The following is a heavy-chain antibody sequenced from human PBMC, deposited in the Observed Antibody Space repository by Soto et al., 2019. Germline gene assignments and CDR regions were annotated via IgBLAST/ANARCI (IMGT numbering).Heavy chain of an antibody. J-gene: IGHJ4*02. CDR3: ARDPGVNNYYFDY. CDR1: GFTFSSYG. CDR2: IWYDGSKQ. Sequence: QVQLVESGGGVVQPGTSLRLSCAPSGFTFSSYGMHWVRQAPGKGLEWVAVIWYDGSKQSYADSVKGRFTISRDNSTNTLYLQMNSLRAEDTAVYYCARDPGVNNYYFDYLGQGTLVIVSS. D-gene: IGHD3-3*01. V-gene: IGHV3-33*01.